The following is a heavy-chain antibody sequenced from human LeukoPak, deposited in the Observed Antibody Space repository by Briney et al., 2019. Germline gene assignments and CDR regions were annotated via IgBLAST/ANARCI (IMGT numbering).Heavy chain of an antibody. V-gene: IGHV1-2*02. J-gene: IGHJ6*03. CDR1: GYTFTNYY. CDR2: INPNSGDT. Sequence: ASVKVSCKASGYTFTNYYMHWVRQAPGQGLEWMGWINPNSGDTNYAQKFQGRVTMTRDTSISTAYMELSWLRSDDTAVYYCAVNYVYGDHAHRNPGAYYYMDVWGKGTTVTVSS. CDR3: AVNYVYGDHAHRNPGAYYYMDV. D-gene: IGHD4/OR15-4a*01.